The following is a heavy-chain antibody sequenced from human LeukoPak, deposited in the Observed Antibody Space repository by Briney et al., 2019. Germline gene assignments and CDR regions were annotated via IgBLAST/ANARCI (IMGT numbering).Heavy chain of an antibody. CDR3: ARGQVPAARGYNWFDP. V-gene: IGHV4-34*01. CDR2: INARGDT. Sequence: SETLSLTCAVYGWSFNDYYWNWIRQPPGKGLEWIGEINARGDTNYNPSLKSRVTISVDTSEKQFSLRLTSMIAADTALYYCARGQVPAARGYNWFDPWGQGTLVTVSS. D-gene: IGHD2-2*01. J-gene: IGHJ5*02. CDR1: GWSFNDYY.